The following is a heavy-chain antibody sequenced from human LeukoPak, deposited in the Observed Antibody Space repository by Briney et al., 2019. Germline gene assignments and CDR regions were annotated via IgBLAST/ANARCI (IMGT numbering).Heavy chain of an antibody. V-gene: IGHV3-21*01. CDR2: ITSSSTYI. CDR3: ARDRSISAAGDTY. CDR1: GFTFSTYN. D-gene: IGHD6-13*01. J-gene: IGHJ4*02. Sequence: GGSLRLSCAASGFTFSTYNMNWVRQAPGKGLEWVSSITSSSTYIHYTDSVKGRFTISRDNAKTTLSLQMNSLRAEDTAVYYCARDRSISAAGDTYWGQGTLVTVSS.